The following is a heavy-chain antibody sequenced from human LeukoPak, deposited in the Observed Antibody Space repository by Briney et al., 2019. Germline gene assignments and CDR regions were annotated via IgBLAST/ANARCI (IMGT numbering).Heavy chain of an antibody. CDR1: GCTFSSYA. D-gene: IGHD3-10*01. CDR2: ISSNGGST. V-gene: IGHV3-64D*06. CDR3: VKGGSGSYYDY. J-gene: IGHJ4*02. Sequence: GSLRLSCSASGCTFSSYAMHWVRQAPRKGLEYVSAISSNGGSTYYADSVKGRFTISRDNSKNTLYLQMSSLRAEDTAVYYCVKGGSGSYYDYWGQGTLVTVSS.